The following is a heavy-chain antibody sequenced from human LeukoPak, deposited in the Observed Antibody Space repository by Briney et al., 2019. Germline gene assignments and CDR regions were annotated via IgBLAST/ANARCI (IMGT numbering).Heavy chain of an antibody. D-gene: IGHD3-10*01. CDR1: GFTFSDYY. V-gene: IGHV3-11*06. CDR3: ARGTVVLWFGETDAFDI. J-gene: IGHJ3*02. Sequence: GGSLRLSCAASGFTFSDYYMSWIRQAPGKGLEWVSYISSSSSYTNYEDSVKGRFTISRDNAKNSLYLQMNSLRAEDTAVYYCARGTVVLWFGETDAFDIWGQGTMVTVSS. CDR2: ISSSSSYT.